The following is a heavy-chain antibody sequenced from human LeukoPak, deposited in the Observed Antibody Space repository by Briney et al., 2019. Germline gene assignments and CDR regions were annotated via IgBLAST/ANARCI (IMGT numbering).Heavy chain of an antibody. D-gene: IGHD1-1*01. CDR2: IHHSGTT. CDR1: AGSINRFY. V-gene: IGHV4-59*01. CDR3: ARDRLQLQS. Sequence: SETLSLTCTVSAGSINRFYWNWIRQSPGKGLEWIGYIHHSGTTKYNPSLQSRVTMSMDTSKNEVSLKLSSVSAADSAVYYCARDRLQLQSWGQGTLVTVSS. J-gene: IGHJ5*02.